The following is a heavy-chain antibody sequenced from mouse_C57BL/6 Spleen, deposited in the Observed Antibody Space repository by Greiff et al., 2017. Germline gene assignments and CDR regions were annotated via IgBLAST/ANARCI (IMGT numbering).Heavy chain of an antibody. V-gene: IGHV5-16*01. CDR2: INYDGSST. CDR3: ARVGITTVNDAMDY. J-gene: IGHJ4*01. D-gene: IGHD1-1*01. Sequence: EVMLVESEGGLVQPGSSMKLSCTASGFTFSDYYMAWVRQVPEKGLEWVANINYDGSSTYYLDSLKSRFIISRDNAKNILYLQMSSLKSEDTATYYCARVGITTVNDAMDYWGQGTSVTVSS. CDR1: GFTFSDYY.